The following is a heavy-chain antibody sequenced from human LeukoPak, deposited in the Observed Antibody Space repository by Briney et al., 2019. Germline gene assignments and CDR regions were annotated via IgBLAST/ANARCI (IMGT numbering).Heavy chain of an antibody. Sequence: SVKVSCKASGGTFSSYAISWVRQAPGQGLEWMGRIIPILGIANYAQKFQGRVTITADKSTSTAYMELSSLRSEDTAVYYCASIPHGYDILQRSWGQGTLVTVSS. V-gene: IGHV1-69*04. CDR1: GGTFSSYA. D-gene: IGHD3-9*01. J-gene: IGHJ5*02. CDR3: ASIPHGYDILQRS. CDR2: IIPILGIA.